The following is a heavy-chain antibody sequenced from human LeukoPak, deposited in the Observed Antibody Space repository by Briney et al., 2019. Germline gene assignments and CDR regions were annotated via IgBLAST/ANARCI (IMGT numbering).Heavy chain of an antibody. CDR3: ARRGVVAAHYYYGMDV. J-gene: IGHJ6*02. D-gene: IGHD2-15*01. V-gene: IGHV3-7*01. Sequence: GGSLRLSCAASGFTFSSYWMSWVRQAPGKGLEWVANIRQDGSEKYYVDSVKGRFTISRDNAKNSLYLQMNSLRAEDAAVYYCARRGVVAAHYYYGMDVWGQGTTVTVSS. CDR1: GFTFSSYW. CDR2: IRQDGSEK.